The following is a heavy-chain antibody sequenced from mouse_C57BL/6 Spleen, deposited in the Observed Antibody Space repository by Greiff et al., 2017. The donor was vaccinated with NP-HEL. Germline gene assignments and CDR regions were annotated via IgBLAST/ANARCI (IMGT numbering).Heavy chain of an antibody. CDR1: GYTFTSYW. J-gene: IGHJ2*01. CDR2: IYPGSGST. Sequence: QVQLKQPGAELVKPGASVKMSCKASGYTFTSYWITWVKQRPGQGLEWIGDIYPGSGSTNYNEKFKSKATLTVDTSSSTAYMQLSSLTSEDSAVYYCARWGYYELDFDYWGQGTTLTVSS. CDR3: ARWGYYELDFDY. V-gene: IGHV1-55*01. D-gene: IGHD2-3*01.